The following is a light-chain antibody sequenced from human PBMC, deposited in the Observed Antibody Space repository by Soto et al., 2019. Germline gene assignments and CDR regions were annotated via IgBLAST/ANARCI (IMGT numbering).Light chain of an antibody. V-gene: IGKV1-27*01. J-gene: IGKJ1*01. CDR1: QGISNY. Sequence: DIPLTQSPSSLSASVGDRVTITCRASQGISNYLAWYQQKPGKVPKLLLYAASTLQSGVPSRFSGSGSGTEFTLTISSLQPEDVATYYCQSGAFGQGTKVEIK. CDR2: AAS. CDR3: QSGA.